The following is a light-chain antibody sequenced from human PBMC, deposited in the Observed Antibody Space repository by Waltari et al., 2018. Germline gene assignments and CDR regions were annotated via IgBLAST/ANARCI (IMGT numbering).Light chain of an antibody. CDR3: ATWDGSLTAWV. CDR2: RNN. CDR1: TSNIGRNY. J-gene: IGLJ3*02. Sequence: QSVLTQPPSASGTPGQRVTIPCSGRTSNIGRNYVYWYQQFPGTAPKLLVYRNNERPSGVPDRISGSKSGTSASLAISGLRSEDEADYYCATWDGSLTAWVFGGGTKVTVL. V-gene: IGLV1-47*01.